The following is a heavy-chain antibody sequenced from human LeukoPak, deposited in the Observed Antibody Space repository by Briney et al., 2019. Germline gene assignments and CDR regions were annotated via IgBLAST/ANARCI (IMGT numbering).Heavy chain of an antibody. J-gene: IGHJ4*02. CDR1: GFTFSNYG. CDR2: ISYDGSNE. Sequence: GGSLRLSCAAPGFTFSNYGMHWVRQAPGKGLEWITVISYDGSNEYYADSVKGRFTISRDNSKITLYLQMNSLRAEDTAVYYCVKGYYDFDYWGQGTLVTVSS. V-gene: IGHV3-30*18. CDR3: VKGYYDFDY. D-gene: IGHD3-3*01.